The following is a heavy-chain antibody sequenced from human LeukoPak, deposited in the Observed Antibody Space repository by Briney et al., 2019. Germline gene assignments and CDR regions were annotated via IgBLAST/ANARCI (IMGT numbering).Heavy chain of an antibody. V-gene: IGHV3-49*04. CDR1: GFTFGDYA. J-gene: IGHJ4*02. Sequence: GGSLRLSCTASGFTFGDYAMSWVRQAPGKGLEWVGFIRSKAYGGTTEYAASVKGRFTIPRDDSKSIAYLQMNSLKTEDTAVYYCTRDRGDYGGRVFDYWGQGTLVTVSS. CDR2: IRSKAYGGTT. D-gene: IGHD2-21*02. CDR3: TRDRGDYGGRVFDY.